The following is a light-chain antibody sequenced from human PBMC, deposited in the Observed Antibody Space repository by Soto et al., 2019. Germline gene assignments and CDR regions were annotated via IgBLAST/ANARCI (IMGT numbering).Light chain of an antibody. J-gene: IGKJ1*01. V-gene: IGKV1-5*03. CDR2: KAS. Sequence: DIQMTQSPSTLSASVGDRVTITCRASQSISTWLAWYQQKPGKAPKLLIYKASSLEGGVPSRFSGSGSGTEFTLTISSLQPDDFATYYCQQYLNRWTFGQGTKFEIK. CDR1: QSISTW. CDR3: QQYLNRWT.